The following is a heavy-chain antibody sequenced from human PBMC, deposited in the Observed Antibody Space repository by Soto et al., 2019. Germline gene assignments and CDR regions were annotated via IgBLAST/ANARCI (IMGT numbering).Heavy chain of an antibody. CDR1: GVILSSTY. CDR2: IYSGGST. V-gene: IGHV3-53*01. D-gene: IGHD5-12*01. Sequence: PVGSLRLSCSASGVILSSTYMSWVRQAPGKGLEWVSLIYSGGSTYYADSVKGRFTISRDNSKNILYLQMNSLRAEDTAVYYCARDGSDDGFTYWGQGTLVTVSS. J-gene: IGHJ4*02. CDR3: ARDGSDDGFTY.